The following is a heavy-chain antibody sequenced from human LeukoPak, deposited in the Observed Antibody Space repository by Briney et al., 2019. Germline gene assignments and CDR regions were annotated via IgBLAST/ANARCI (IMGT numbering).Heavy chain of an antibody. Sequence: SETLSLTCAVYGGSFSGYYWSWIRQPPGKGLEWIGELNHSGSTNYNPSLKSRVTISVDTSKNQFSLKLSSVTAADTAVYYCARGRVLDIVVVIAPLWAGQTPYYFDYWGQGTLVTVSS. D-gene: IGHD2-21*01. CDR2: LNHSGST. CDR3: ARGRVLDIVVVIAPLWAGQTPYYFDY. V-gene: IGHV4-34*01. CDR1: GGSFSGYY. J-gene: IGHJ4*02.